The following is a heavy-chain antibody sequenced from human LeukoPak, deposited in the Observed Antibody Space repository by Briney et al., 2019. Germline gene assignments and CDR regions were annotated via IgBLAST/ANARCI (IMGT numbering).Heavy chain of an antibody. CDR3: AREAAGYYGSGQQYHYHMDV. CDR1: GFTFSSYG. D-gene: IGHD3-10*01. V-gene: IGHV3-30*02. Sequence: GGSLRLSCAASGFTFSSYGMHWVRQAPGKGLEWVAFIRYDGSNKYYADSVKGRFTISRDNAKNSLYLQMNSLRAEDTAVYYCAREAAGYYGSGQQYHYHMDVWGKGTTVTVSS. CDR2: IRYDGSNK. J-gene: IGHJ6*03.